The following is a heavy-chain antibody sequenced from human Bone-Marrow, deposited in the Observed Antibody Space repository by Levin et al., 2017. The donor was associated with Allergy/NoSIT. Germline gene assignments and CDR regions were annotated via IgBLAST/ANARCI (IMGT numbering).Heavy chain of an antibody. Sequence: PSQTLSLTCVISGERVSSNSAAWNWIRQSPSRGLEWLGRTYYRSRWYNDYAVSVKGRITIDPDTSKNQLSLQLNSVTPEDAAVYYCAREGRFIYDSSGYWRGDFDCWGQGTLVTVSS. CDR1: GERVSSNSAA. CDR3: AREGRFIYDSSGYWRGDFDC. CDR2: TYYRSRWYN. J-gene: IGHJ4*02. D-gene: IGHD3-22*01. V-gene: IGHV6-1*01.